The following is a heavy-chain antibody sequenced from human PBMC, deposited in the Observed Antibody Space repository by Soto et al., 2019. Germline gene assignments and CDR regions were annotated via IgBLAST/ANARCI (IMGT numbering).Heavy chain of an antibody. Sequence: SETLSLTCTVSGGSISSYYWSWIRQPPGKGLEWIGYIYYSGSTNYNPSLKSRVTISVDTSKNQFSLKLSSVTAADTAVYYCARVGVRSYYDSSGPGWFDPWGQGTLVTVSS. CDR3: ARVGVRSYYDSSGPGWFDP. J-gene: IGHJ5*02. V-gene: IGHV4-59*01. CDR1: GGSISSYY. CDR2: IYYSGST. D-gene: IGHD3-22*01.